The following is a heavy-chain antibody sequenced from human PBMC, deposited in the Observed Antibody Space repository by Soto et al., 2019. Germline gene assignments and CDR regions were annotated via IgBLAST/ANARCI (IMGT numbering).Heavy chain of an antibody. CDR1: GYTFTSYA. V-gene: IGHV1-3*05. Sequence: QVQLVQSGAEEKKPGASVKVSCKASGYTFTSYAMHWVRQAPGQRLEWMGWINAGNGNTKYSQKCQTXGXXXRXSSAATAYMELSRQTSEDTALYCSARSIVVVTALDYWGQGTLVTVAS. CDR3: ARSIVVVTALDY. J-gene: IGHJ4*02. CDR2: INAGNGNT. D-gene: IGHD2-21*02.